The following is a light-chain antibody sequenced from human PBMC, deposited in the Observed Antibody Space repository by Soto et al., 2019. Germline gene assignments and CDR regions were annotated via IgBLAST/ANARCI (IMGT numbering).Light chain of an antibody. Sequence: DIQMTQSPSTLSASVGDRVTITCRASQSISSWLAWYQQKPGKAPKLLSYKASSLESGVPSRFTGSESGTEFTLTISSLQADDFATYYCQQYKSSSWTFGQGTKVEIK. CDR1: QSISSW. J-gene: IGKJ1*01. CDR2: KAS. V-gene: IGKV1-5*03. CDR3: QQYKSSSWT.